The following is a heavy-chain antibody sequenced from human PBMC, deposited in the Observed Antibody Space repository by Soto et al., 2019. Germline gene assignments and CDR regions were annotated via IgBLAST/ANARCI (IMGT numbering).Heavy chain of an antibody. CDR2: IYYTGST. J-gene: IGHJ6*02. CDR1: GGPFVSYY. CDR3: ARGGENYYSGMDV. D-gene: IGHD3-10*01. Sequence: QVQLQESGSGLVKPSETLSLTCTVSGGPFVSYYWSWIRQPPGKGLEWIGYIYYTGSTNYNPSLKSRVTISVDTSKNQFSFSLNLSSVTAADTAVYYCARGGENYYSGMDVWGQGTTVTVSS. V-gene: IGHV4-59*01.